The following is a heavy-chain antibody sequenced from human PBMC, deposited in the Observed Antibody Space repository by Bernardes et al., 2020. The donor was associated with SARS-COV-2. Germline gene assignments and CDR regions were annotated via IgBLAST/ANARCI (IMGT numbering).Heavy chain of an antibody. CDR3: ARGLRWAFDY. Sequence: GSPRLSCAVSGFTVSSKYMNWVRQAPGKGLEWVSVIQSGGYTNYADSVKGRFTVSRDTSENTVSLQMNSLRAEDTAVYYCARGLRWAFDYWGQGTLVSVSS. J-gene: IGHJ4*02. CDR2: IQSGGYT. V-gene: IGHV3-53*01. D-gene: IGHD4-17*01. CDR1: GFTVSSKY.